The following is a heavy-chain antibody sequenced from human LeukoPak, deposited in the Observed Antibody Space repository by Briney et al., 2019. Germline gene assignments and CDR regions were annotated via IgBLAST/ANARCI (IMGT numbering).Heavy chain of an antibody. CDR3: AKGGKTIMCPTSCYDY. CDR2: INAGNDDT. J-gene: IGHJ4*02. V-gene: IGHV1-3*01. D-gene: IGHD2-2*01. Sequence: ASVTVSCKASGYTFTNYAFHWVRQAPGQRLEWLGWINAGNDDTKYSQKFQARVTITRDTSASTVYMELSSLTSDDTAVYYCAKGGKTIMCPTSCYDYWGQGTLVTVSS. CDR1: GYTFTNYA.